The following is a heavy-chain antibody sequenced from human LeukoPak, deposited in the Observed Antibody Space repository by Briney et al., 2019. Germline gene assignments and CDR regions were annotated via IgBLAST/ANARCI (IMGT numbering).Heavy chain of an antibody. CDR2: ISPYNGNT. J-gene: IGHJ4*02. Sequence: GASVEVSCKASGYTFNTYGITWVRQAPGQGLEWMGWISPYNGNTNYAQKFQGRVTLTTDTSTSTAYMELRSLRSDDTAVYYCARGPHERSGYPDDWGQGTLVTVSS. V-gene: IGHV1-18*01. D-gene: IGHD3-22*01. CDR3: ARGPHERSGYPDD. CDR1: GYTFNTYG.